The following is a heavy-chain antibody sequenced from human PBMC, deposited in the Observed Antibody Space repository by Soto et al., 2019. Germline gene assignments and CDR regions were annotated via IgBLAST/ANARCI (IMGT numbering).Heavy chain of an antibody. CDR1: GFTFSSYA. D-gene: IGHD6-19*01. V-gene: IGHV3-30-3*02. J-gene: IGHJ3*02. CDR3: VKRSGQSNGWGAFDI. CDR2: ILHDGNNK. Sequence: PGGSLRLSCAASGFTFSSYAMSWVRQAPGKGLEWVAIILHDGNNKYYADSVKGRFTISRDNSKNTVDLQMNSLRAEDTAVYYCVKRSGQSNGWGAFDIWGQGAMVTVSS.